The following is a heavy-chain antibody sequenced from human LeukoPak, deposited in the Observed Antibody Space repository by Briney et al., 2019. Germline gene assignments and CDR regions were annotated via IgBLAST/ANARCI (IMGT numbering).Heavy chain of an antibody. CDR2: IDYSGGT. V-gene: IGHV4-39*07. CDR1: GGSIGSSSYY. J-gene: IGHJ5*02. CDR3: ARGPSITIFGVVMYTWFDP. Sequence: SETLSLTCTVSGGSIGSSSYYWWWIRQPPGKGLEWIGSIDYSGGTYFSPSLRSRVTLSVDTSKNQFSLNLISVTAADTAVYYCARGPSITIFGVVMYTWFDPWGQGTPASVSS. D-gene: IGHD3-3*01.